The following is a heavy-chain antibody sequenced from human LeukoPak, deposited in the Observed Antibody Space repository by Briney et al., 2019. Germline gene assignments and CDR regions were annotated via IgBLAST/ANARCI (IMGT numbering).Heavy chain of an antibody. J-gene: IGHJ4*02. V-gene: IGHV3-30*18. CDR1: GFTFSSYG. CDR2: ISYDGSNK. D-gene: IGHD6-13*01. CDR3: AKGHSSSWCDY. Sequence: PGRSLRLSCAASGFTFSSYGMHWVRQAPGKGLEWVAVISYDGSNKYYADYVKGRFTISRDNSKNTLYLQMNSLRAEDTAVYYCAKGHSSSWCDYWGQGTLVTVSS.